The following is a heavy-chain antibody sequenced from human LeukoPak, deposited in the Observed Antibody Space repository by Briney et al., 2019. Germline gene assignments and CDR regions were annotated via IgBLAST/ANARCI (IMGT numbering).Heavy chain of an antibody. CDR1: GFTFSSYG. V-gene: IGHV3-33*01. D-gene: IGHD5-12*01. Sequence: GGSLRLSCAASGFTFSSYGMHWVRQAPGKGLEWVAVIWYDGSNKYYADSVKGRFTIFRDNSKNTLYLQMNSLRAEDTAVYYCARDKRYSGYGRYFDYWGQGTLVTVSS. CDR2: IWYDGSNK. CDR3: ARDKRYSGYGRYFDY. J-gene: IGHJ4*02.